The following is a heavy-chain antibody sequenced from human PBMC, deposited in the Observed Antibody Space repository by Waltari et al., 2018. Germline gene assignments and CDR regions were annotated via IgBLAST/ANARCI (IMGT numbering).Heavy chain of an antibody. Sequence: QVHLQESGPGPVNPSETLSLTCAVSGYSIRSGYHWGWIRRTPGKGLEGIGSIPHSGSTYDSASLKSRVTLSIDTSENRFSLKLSSVTAADTAIYYCVRDQLPTDSSGYSADYFDRWGQGTLVTVSS. V-gene: IGHV4-38-2*02. CDR2: IPHSGST. D-gene: IGHD3-22*01. CDR3: VRDQLPTDSSGYSADYFDR. CDR1: GYSIRSGYH. J-gene: IGHJ4*02.